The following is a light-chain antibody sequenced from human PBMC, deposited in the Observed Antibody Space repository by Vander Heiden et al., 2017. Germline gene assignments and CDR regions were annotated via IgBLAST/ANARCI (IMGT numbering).Light chain of an antibody. V-gene: IGKV2-28*01. CDR1: QSLLHSDGHNY. Sequence: EIVLTQSPLSLPVTPGQSASISCRSSQSLLHSDGHNYLDWYLQKPGKSPQLLIFLGSNRASGVPDRFSGSGSGTNFTLKISRVEAEDVGVYYCMQALQALGFTFGPGTKVDF. J-gene: IGKJ3*01. CDR2: LGS. CDR3: MQALQALGFT.